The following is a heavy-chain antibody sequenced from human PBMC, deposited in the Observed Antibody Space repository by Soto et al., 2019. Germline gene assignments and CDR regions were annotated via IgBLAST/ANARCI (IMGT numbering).Heavy chain of an antibody. J-gene: IGHJ4*02. CDR1: GFTFSSYA. D-gene: IGHD3-16*02. CDR3: ARLPSYDYVWGSYRSEDY. Sequence: QVQLVESGGGVVQPGRSLRLSCAASGFTFSSYAMHWVRQAPGKGLEWVAVISYDGSNKYYADSVKGRFTISRDNSKNTLYLQMNSLRGEDTAVYYCARLPSYDYVWGSYRSEDYWGQGTLVTVSS. CDR2: ISYDGSNK. V-gene: IGHV3-30-3*01.